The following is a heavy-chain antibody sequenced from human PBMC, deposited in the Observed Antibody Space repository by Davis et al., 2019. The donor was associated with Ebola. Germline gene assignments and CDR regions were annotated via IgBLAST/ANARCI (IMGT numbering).Heavy chain of an antibody. CDR2: ISWDGGSA. CDR3: AKGGGLEPLYYFDY. CDR1: GFTFDDYT. D-gene: IGHD1-1*01. Sequence: PGGSLRLSCAASGFTFDDYTMHWVRQAPGKGLEWVSLISWDGGSANYAGSVKGRFSISRDNSKNSLYLQMNSLRTEDTALYYCAKGGGLEPLYYFDYWGQGTLVTVSS. J-gene: IGHJ4*02. V-gene: IGHV3-43*01.